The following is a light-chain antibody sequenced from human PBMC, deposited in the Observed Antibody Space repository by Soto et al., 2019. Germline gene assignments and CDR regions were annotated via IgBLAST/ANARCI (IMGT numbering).Light chain of an antibody. Sequence: VLTQSPGTLSLSPGESATLSCRASQTVSITYLTWYQQKPGQAPRIIIFGASGRATGIPDRFSGSGSGTDLTITISRLEPEDFEVYDCQQYGSLSWTFGQGTKVDIK. CDR2: GAS. CDR3: QQYGSLSWT. V-gene: IGKV3-20*01. CDR1: QTVSITY. J-gene: IGKJ1*01.